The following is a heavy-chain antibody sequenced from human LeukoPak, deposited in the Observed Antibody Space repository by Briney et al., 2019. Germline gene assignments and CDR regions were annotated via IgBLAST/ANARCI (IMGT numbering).Heavy chain of an antibody. CDR3: ARDAYDDSSES. CDR2: LNPDGSRK. CDR1: GFTFSSYW. D-gene: IGHD3-3*01. J-gene: IGHJ5*02. V-gene: IGHV3-7*01. Sequence: GGSLGLSCAASGFTFSSYWMTWVRQAPGKGLEWVANLNPDGSRKFYVDSVKGRFTISRDNAKNSLYLQMHSLRAEDTALYYCARDAYDDSSESWGQGTLVTVSS.